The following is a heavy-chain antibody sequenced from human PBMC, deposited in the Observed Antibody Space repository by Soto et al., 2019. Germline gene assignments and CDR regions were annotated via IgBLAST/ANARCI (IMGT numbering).Heavy chain of an antibody. CDR1: GGSISSYY. D-gene: IGHD1-7*01. CDR3: GRGEVDRYNWNYGIDY. J-gene: IGHJ4*02. V-gene: IGHV4-59*01. CDR2: IYYSGNT. Sequence: SETLSLTCTVSGGSISSYYWSWIRQPPGKGLEWIGYIYYSGNTNYNPSLKSRVTISVDTSKNQFSLKLSSVTAADTAVYYCGRGEVDRYNWNYGIDYWGQGTLVPVSP.